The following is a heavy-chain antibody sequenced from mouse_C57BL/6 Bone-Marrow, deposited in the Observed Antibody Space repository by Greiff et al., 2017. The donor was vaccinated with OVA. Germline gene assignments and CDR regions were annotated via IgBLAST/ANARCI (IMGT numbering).Heavy chain of an antibody. CDR2: IYPGDGDT. J-gene: IGHJ1*03. D-gene: IGHD1-1*01. CDR1: GYAFSSSW. Sequence: VKLQESGPELVKPGASVKISCKASGYAFSSSWMNWVKQRPGKGLEWIGRIYPGDGDTNYNGKFKGKATLTADKSSSTAYMQLSSLTSEDSAVYCCTTVVAKWYFDVWGTGTTVTVSS. CDR3: TTVVAKWYFDV. V-gene: IGHV1-82*01.